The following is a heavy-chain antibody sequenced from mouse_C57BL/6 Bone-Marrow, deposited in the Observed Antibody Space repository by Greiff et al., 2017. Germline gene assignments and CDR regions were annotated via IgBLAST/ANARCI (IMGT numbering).Heavy chain of an antibody. CDR3: TTGTTVAPQYYAMDY. D-gene: IGHD1-1*01. CDR1: GFNIKDDY. V-gene: IGHV14-4*01. Sequence: EVQLQQSGAELVRPGASVKLSCTASGFNIKDDYMHWVKQRPEQGLEWIGWIDPENGDTEYASKFQGKATITADTSSNTAYLQLSSLTSEDTAVYYCTTGTTVAPQYYAMDYWGQGTSVTVSS. CDR2: IDPENGDT. J-gene: IGHJ4*01.